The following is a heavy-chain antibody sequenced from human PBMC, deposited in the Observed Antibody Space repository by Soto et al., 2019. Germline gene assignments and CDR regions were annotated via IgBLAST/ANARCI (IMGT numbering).Heavy chain of an antibody. Sequence: LSLTCTVSGGSISSGGYYWSWIRQHPGKGLERIGYIYYSGSTYYNPSLKSRVTISVDTSKNQFSLKLSSVTAADTAVYYWARETITDYGMDVWGQGTTVTVSS. CDR3: ARETITDYGMDV. CDR2: IYYSGST. J-gene: IGHJ6*02. D-gene: IGHD1-20*01. CDR1: GGSISSGGYY. V-gene: IGHV4-31*03.